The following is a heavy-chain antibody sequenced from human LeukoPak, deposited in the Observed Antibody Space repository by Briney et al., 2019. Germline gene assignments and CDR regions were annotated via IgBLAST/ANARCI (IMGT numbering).Heavy chain of an antibody. J-gene: IGHJ6*02. CDR1: GYSFTSYW. CDR3: ARHQSGSGWPYYYGMDV. CDR2: IYPGDSDT. D-gene: IGHD6-19*01. V-gene: IGHV5-51*01. Sequence: KCGESLKISCKGSGYSFTSYWIGWVRQMPGKGLEWMGIIYPGDSDTRYSPSFQGQVTISADKSISTAYLQWSSLKASDTAMYYCARHQSGSGWPYYYGMDVWGQGTTVTVSS.